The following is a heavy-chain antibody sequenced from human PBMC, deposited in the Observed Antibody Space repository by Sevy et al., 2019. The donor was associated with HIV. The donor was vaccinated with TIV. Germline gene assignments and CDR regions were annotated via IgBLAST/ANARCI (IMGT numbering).Heavy chain of an antibody. D-gene: IGHD2-21*01. V-gene: IGHV5-51*01. J-gene: IGHJ4*02. CDR2: IYPGDSDT. CDR1: GYTFTSSW. Sequence: VESLKISCQGSGYTFTSSWVDWVRQLPGKGLEWMGTIYPGDSDTRYSPSFQGQVTISVDKSTNTAFLQWASLRTSDTAMYYCARRTRDCDGDTCYGTYFDIWGQGTLVTVSS. CDR3: ARRTRDCDGDTCYGTYFDI.